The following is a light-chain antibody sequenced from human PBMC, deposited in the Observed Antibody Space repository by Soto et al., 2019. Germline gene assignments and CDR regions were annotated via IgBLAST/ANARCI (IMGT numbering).Light chain of an antibody. V-gene: IGKV3-11*01. CDR2: DAS. CDR3: QQRSNLPST. J-gene: IGKJ4*01. CDR1: ESVSRY. Sequence: EIVLTQSPATLSLSPGNKHTPSCRASESVSRYLAWYQPNPGQAPRRLIYDASNRATGIPARFSGSGSGTDFPLTNTSLEPEDFAVYYCQQRSNLPSTFGGGTKVEIK.